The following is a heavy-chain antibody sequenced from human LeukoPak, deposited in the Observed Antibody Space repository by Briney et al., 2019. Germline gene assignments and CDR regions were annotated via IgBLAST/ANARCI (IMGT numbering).Heavy chain of an antibody. V-gene: IGHV4-59*01. D-gene: IGHD3-22*01. CDR3: ARGYYDSSGYSFDY. CDR1: GGSISSYY. J-gene: IGHJ4*02. Sequence: PSETLSLTCTVSGGSISSYYWSWIRQPPGKGLEWIGYIYYSGSTNYNPSLKSRVTISVDTSKNQSSLKLSSVTAADTAVYYCARGYYDSSGYSFDYWGQGTLVTVSS. CDR2: IYYSGST.